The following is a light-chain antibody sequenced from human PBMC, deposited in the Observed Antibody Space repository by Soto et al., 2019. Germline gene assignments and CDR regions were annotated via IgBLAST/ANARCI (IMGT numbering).Light chain of an antibody. CDR2: GAS. CDR3: QQHGSSPRT. Sequence: EIVLTQSPGTLSLSPGERATLSCRASQSVSSSYLAWYQHKPGQAPRLLIYGASSRATGIPDRFSGSGSGTEFILTISRLVPEDFAVYYCQQHGSSPRTFGQGTKLEIK. CDR1: QSVSSSY. J-gene: IGKJ2*02. V-gene: IGKV3-20*01.